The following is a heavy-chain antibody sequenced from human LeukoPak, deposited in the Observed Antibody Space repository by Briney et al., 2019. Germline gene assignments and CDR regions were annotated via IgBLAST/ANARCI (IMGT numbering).Heavy chain of an antibody. CDR1: GGSISSYY. D-gene: IGHD3-22*01. J-gene: IGHJ5*02. CDR2: IYYSGST. Sequence: PSETLSLTCTVSGGSISSYYRSWIRQPPGKGPEWIGYIYYSGSTNCNPSLKSRVTISVDTSKNQFSLKLSSVTAADTAVYYCARTYDSSGYGFDPWGQGTLVTVSS. V-gene: IGHV4-59*01. CDR3: ARTYDSSGYGFDP.